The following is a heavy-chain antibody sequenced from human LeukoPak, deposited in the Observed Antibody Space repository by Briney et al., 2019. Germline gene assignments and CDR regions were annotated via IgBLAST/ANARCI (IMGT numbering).Heavy chain of an antibody. D-gene: IGHD5/OR15-5a*01. J-gene: IGHJ3*02. CDR1: GGSISSDY. CDR3: ARLSSGDAFDI. CDR2: IYYSGST. Sequence: PSETLSLTCTVSGGSISSDYWSWIRQPPGKGLEWIGYIYYSGSTNYNPSLKSRVTISVDTSKNQFSLKLSSVTAADTAVYYCARLSSGDAFDIWGQGTMVTVSS. V-gene: IGHV4-59*01.